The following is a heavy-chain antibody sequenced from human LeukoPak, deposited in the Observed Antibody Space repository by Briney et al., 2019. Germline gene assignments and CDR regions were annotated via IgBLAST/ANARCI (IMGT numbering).Heavy chain of an antibody. CDR1: GFTFRSHA. D-gene: IGHD2-2*01. Sequence: GRSLRLSCAASGFTFRSHAMHWVRQAPGKGLDWVAVISYDGSNKYYADPVKGRFTISRDNSKNTLYLQMNSLGAEDTAVYYCARSAVPAAMPFDSWGQGTLVTVSS. CDR3: ARSAVPAAMPFDS. V-gene: IGHV3-30-3*01. CDR2: ISYDGSNK. J-gene: IGHJ4*02.